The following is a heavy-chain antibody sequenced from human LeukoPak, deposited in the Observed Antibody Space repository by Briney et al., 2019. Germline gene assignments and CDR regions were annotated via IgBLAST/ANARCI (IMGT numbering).Heavy chain of an antibody. V-gene: IGHV3-7*01. CDR1: GFTFSRFW. J-gene: IGHJ6*03. D-gene: IGHD2-21*02. CDR2: IHPHGSEE. CDR3: IILTLVTAPRHYIYG. Sequence: PGGSLTDSCAASGFTFSRFWMTWVRQAPGKGLEWVANIHPHGSEEYYVDSVKGRFTISRDNAKNSLYLQMDSLRAEDTAVYYCIILTLVTAPRHYIYGWGKGTTVTVSS.